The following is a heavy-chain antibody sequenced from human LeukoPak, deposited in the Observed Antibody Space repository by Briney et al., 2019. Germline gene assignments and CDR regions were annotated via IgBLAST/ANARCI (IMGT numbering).Heavy chain of an antibody. CDR3: AGSSSWYMASSFDY. CDR2: IDSSGSLI. J-gene: IGHJ4*02. V-gene: IGHV3-48*03. Sequence: GGSLRLSCAASGFTFGTYEINWVRQAPGKGLEWVSYIDSSGSLIYYADSVKGRFTVSRDNAQNSVYLQMNSLRAEDTALYYCAGSSSWYMASSFDYWAREPWSPSPQ. D-gene: IGHD6-13*01. CDR1: GFTFGTYE.